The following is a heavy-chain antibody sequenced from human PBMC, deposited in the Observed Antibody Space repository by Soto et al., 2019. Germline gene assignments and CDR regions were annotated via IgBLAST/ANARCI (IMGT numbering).Heavy chain of an antibody. CDR2: ISTYNART. CDR1: GYAFDTSG. D-gene: IGHD2-2*01. J-gene: IGHJ4*02. CDR3: ASDCSGTSCHDY. Sequence: QVQLVQSGGEVKKPGDSVKVSCKTSGYAFDTSGVTWVRKAPGEGVEWMGWISTYNARTRYAQKFQGRLTMTTDTVSTTVYMELKSLTYDDTAVYFCASDCSGTSCHDYWGQGSLVTVSS. V-gene: IGHV1-18*01.